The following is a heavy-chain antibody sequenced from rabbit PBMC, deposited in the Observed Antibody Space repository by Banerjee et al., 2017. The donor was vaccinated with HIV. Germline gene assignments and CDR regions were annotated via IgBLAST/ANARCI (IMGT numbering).Heavy chain of an antibody. J-gene: IGHJ4*01. CDR2: IYTGSDSA. Sequence: QEQLEESGGDLVKPEGSLTLTCTASGFSFSSSYYMCWVRQAPGKGLEWIGCIYTGSDSAYYATWAKGRFTISKTSSTTVTLQMTSLTAADTATYFCARDLAGAIGWNYNLWRQGSLVTV. CDR1: GFSFSSSYY. CDR3: ARDLAGAIGWNYNL. D-gene: IGHD4-1*01. V-gene: IGHV1S45*01.